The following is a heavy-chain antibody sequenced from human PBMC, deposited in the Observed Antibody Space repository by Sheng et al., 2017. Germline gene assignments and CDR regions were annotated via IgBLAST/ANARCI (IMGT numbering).Heavy chain of an antibody. V-gene: IGHV4-34*01. Sequence: QVQLQQWGAGLLKPSETLSLTCAVYGGSFSGYYWSWIRQPPGKGLEWIGEINHSGSTNYNPSLKSRVTISVDTSKNQFSLKLSSVTAADTAVYYCARVRSSTMVRGVYQLFDYWGQGTLVTVSS. D-gene: IGHD3-10*01. CDR2: INHSGST. J-gene: IGHJ4*02. CDR3: ARVRSSTMVRGVYQLFDY. CDR1: GGSFSGYY.